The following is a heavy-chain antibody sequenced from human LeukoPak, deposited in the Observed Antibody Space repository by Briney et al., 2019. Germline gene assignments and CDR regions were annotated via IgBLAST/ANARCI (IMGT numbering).Heavy chain of an antibody. D-gene: IGHD3-22*01. CDR1: GGSISSGSYY. V-gene: IGHV4-61*02. CDR3: ARTSSGVSHGMDV. J-gene: IGHJ6*02. CDR2: IYTSGST. Sequence: TSQALSLTCTVSGGSISSGSYYWSWIRQPAGKGLEWIGRIYTSGSTNYNPSLRSRVTISVDTSKNQFSLKLSSVTAADTAVYYCARTSSGVSHGMDVWGQGTTVTVSS.